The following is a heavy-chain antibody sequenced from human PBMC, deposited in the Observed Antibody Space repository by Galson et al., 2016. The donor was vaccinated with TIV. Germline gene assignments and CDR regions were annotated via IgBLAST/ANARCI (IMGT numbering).Heavy chain of an antibody. V-gene: IGHV3-48*02. J-gene: IGHJ6*02. CDR3: ARVRGYDSVYYAMDV. D-gene: IGHD3-3*01. CDR2: ISSSSNLI. CDR1: GFTFNSYA. Sequence: SLRLSCAASGFTFNSYAIYWVRQAPGKGLEWVSYISSSSNLIYYADSMKGRFTISRDNAKNSLSLQMTSLRDEDTAMYYCARVRGYDSVYYAMDVWGQGTTVTVSS.